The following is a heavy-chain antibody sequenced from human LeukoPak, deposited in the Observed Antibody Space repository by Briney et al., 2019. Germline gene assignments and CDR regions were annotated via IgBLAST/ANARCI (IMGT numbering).Heavy chain of an antibody. CDR3: ARGPWATVTRTWSAFDI. J-gene: IGHJ3*02. V-gene: IGHV3-33*08. Sequence: PGGSLRLSCAASGFTFSLYAMHWVRQAPGKGLEWVAVIWYDGSNKYYADSVKGRFTISRDNSKNTLYLQMNSLRAEDTAVYYCARGPWATVTRTWSAFDIWGQGTLVTVSS. CDR1: GFTFSLYA. D-gene: IGHD4-11*01. CDR2: IWYDGSNK.